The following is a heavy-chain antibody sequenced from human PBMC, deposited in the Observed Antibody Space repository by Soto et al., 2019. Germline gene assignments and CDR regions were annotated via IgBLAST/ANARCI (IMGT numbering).Heavy chain of an antibody. J-gene: IGHJ4*02. CDR3: ARGRWELPY. CDR2: ILYSGST. Sequence: SETLSLTCTVSGGSISGYYWSWIRQPPGKGLEWIGYILYSGSTDYNPSLKSRVTISVDTSKNQLSLKLSSVTAEDTAVYYCARGRWELPYWGQGTLVTVSS. CDR1: GGSISGYY. V-gene: IGHV4-59*12. D-gene: IGHD2-15*01.